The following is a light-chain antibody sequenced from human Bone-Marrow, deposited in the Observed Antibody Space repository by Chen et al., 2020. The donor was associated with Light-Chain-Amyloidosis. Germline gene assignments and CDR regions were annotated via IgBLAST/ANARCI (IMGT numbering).Light chain of an antibody. CDR1: QSVRNY. V-gene: IGKV3-11*01. CDR3: QQRSSWPIT. J-gene: IGKJ3*01. CDR2: DAS. Sequence: ETVMTQSPATVSVSPGVRATLTCRASQSVRNYLAWYQQKPGQAPRLLIYDASTRATGIPARFSGSGSGTDFTLTINSLEPEDFAVYYCQQRSSWPITFGPGTRVDIK.